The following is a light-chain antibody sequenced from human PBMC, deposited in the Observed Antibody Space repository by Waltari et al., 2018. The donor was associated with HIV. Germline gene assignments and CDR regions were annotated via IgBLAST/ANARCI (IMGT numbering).Light chain of an antibody. Sequence: QSPLTQPASVSGNPGQSVTITCTGTNIDVGNYNLVSWYQQHPGKAPKLLIYDVSKRPSGFSSRFSGSKSGYWASLTISGLLTEDESYYYCLTYVSDSGTWKFGGGTYLTV. J-gene: IGLJ3*02. V-gene: IGLV2-23*02. CDR2: DVS. CDR1: NIDVGNYNL. CDR3: LTYVSDSGTWK.